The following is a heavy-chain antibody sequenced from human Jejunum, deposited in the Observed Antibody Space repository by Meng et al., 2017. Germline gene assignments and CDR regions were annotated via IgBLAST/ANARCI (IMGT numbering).Heavy chain of an antibody. V-gene: IGHV4-31*03. D-gene: IGHD1-1*01. CDR2: IYYSGAT. Sequence: LRLSCTVSGDSITNGGYFWSWIRQHPGKGLEWIGYIYYSGATYYNPSLKSRVIISVDTSKNEFSLKLTSVTAADTAVYYCARRNDGGNWFDPWGQGTMVTVS. J-gene: IGHJ5*02. CDR1: GDSITNGGYF. CDR3: ARRNDGGNWFDP.